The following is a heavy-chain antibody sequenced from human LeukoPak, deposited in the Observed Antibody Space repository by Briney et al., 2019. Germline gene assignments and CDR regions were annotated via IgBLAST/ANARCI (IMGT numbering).Heavy chain of an antibody. D-gene: IGHD3-10*01. CDR1: GGSFSGYY. CDR2: INHSGST. CDR3: ARDKVLLWFGPADYYYYGMDV. V-gene: IGHV4-34*01. J-gene: IGHJ6*02. Sequence: PSETLSLTCAVYGGSFSGYYWSWIRQPPGKGLEWIGEINHSGSTNYNPSLKSRVTISVDTSKNQFSLKLSSVTAADTAVYYCARDKVLLWFGPADYYYYGMDVWGQGTTVTVSS.